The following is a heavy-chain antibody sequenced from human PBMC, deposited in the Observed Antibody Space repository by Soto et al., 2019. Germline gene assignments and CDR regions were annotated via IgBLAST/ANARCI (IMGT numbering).Heavy chain of an antibody. D-gene: IGHD5-18*01. Sequence: QVQLVESGGGVVQPGRSLRLSCAASGFTFSNYGMHWVRQAPGKGLEWVAVIWTDGSNKYYIDSVKGRFTISRDNSKNXLYLQMNSLRVEDTAVYYCARENSYGYGGNYYFDYWGQGTLVTVSS. J-gene: IGHJ4*02. CDR3: ARENSYGYGGNYYFDY. CDR2: IWTDGSNK. CDR1: GFTFSNYG. V-gene: IGHV3-33*01.